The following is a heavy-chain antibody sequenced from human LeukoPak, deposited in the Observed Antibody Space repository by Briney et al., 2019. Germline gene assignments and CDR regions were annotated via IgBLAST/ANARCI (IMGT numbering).Heavy chain of an antibody. D-gene: IGHD3-10*01. J-gene: IGHJ3*02. CDR2: IYYSGST. Sequence: PSETLSLTCTVSGGSISSSSYYWGWIRQPPGKGLEWIGSIYYSGSTYYNPSLKSRVTISVDTSKNQLSLKLSSVTAADTAVYYCARGPGSRTWEVFDIWGQGTIITVSS. CDR1: GGSISSSSYY. CDR3: ARGPGSRTWEVFDI. V-gene: IGHV4-39*07.